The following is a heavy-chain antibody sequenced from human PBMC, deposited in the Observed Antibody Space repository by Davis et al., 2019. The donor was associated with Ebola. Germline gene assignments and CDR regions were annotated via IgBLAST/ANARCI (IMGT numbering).Heavy chain of an antibody. J-gene: IGHJ4*02. CDR3: ARHLLAVAGATPFDY. CDR2: IYYSGST. V-gene: IGHV4-59*01. CDR1: GGSISSYY. Sequence: PSETLSLTCTVSGGSISSYYWSWIRQPPGKGLEWIGYIYYSGSTNYNPSLKSRVTISVDTSKNQFSLKLSSVTAADTAVYYCARHLLAVAGATPFDYWGQGTLVTVSS. D-gene: IGHD6-19*01.